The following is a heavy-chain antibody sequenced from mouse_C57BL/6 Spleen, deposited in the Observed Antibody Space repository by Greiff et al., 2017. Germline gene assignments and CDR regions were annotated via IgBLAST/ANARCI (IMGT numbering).Heavy chain of an antibody. D-gene: IGHD4-1*01. J-gene: IGHJ2*01. V-gene: IGHV5-9*01. CDR3: ARRSWEGYFDY. CDR1: GFTFSSYT. CDR2: ISGGGGNT. Sequence: EVQVVESGGGLVKPGGSLKLSCAASGFTFSSYTMSWVRQTPEKRLEWVATISGGGGNTYYPDSVKGRFTISRDNAKNTLYLQMSSLRSEDTALYYCARRSWEGYFDYWGQGTTLTVSS.